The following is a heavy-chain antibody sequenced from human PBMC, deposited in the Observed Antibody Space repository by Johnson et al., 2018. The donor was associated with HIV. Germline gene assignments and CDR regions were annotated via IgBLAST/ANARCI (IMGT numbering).Heavy chain of an antibody. J-gene: IGHJ3*02. Sequence: EMQLVESGGGLVQPGGSLRLSCAASGFSFSSYAMSWVRQAPGKGLEWVSAISGSGINTYDADSVKGRFTISRDNSKNTLYLQMNSLRAEDTAVYYCAKDSERELHPHDAFDIWGQGTMVTVSS. CDR1: GFSFSSYA. V-gene: IGHV3-23*04. CDR2: ISGSGINT. D-gene: IGHD1-26*01. CDR3: AKDSERELHPHDAFDI.